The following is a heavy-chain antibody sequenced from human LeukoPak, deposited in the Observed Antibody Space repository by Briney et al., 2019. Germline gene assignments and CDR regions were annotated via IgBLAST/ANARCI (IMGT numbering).Heavy chain of an antibody. J-gene: IGHJ3*02. CDR3: ARDRVTTAGSWPEAFDI. Sequence: PGGSLRLSCAASGFTFSSYSMNWVRQAPGKGLEWVSSISRSSSNIHYADSVKGRFIISRDNAKNSLYLQMNSLRAEDTAVYYCARDRVTTAGSWPEAFDIWGQGTMVTVSS. D-gene: IGHD6-13*01. CDR2: ISRSSSNI. V-gene: IGHV3-21*01. CDR1: GFTFSSYS.